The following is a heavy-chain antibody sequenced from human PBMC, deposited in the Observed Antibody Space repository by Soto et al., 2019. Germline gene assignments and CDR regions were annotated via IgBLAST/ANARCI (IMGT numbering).Heavy chain of an antibody. V-gene: IGHV1-69*13. Sequence: EASVKVSCKASGGTFSSYAISWVRQAPGQGLEWMGGIIPIFGTANYAQKFQGRVTITADESTSTAYMELSSLRSEDTAVYYCARDRYSSGMFHPWGQETLVTVSS. J-gene: IGHJ5*02. CDR2: IIPIFGTA. CDR3: ARDRYSSGMFHP. CDR1: GGTFSSYA. D-gene: IGHD6-19*01.